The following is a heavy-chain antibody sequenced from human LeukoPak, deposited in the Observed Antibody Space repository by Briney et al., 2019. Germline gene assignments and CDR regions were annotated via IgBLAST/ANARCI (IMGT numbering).Heavy chain of an antibody. CDR2: ISGDGSRT. Sequence: GGSLRLSCAASGFTFSSYAMSWVRQAPGKGLEWVSTISGDGSRTEYADSVKGRFTISRDNSKNTLYLQMNSLRADDTAVCYCARGGPYSSSQSWFDPWGQGTQVSVSS. D-gene: IGHD6-19*01. CDR3: ARGGPYSSSQSWFDP. J-gene: IGHJ5*02. V-gene: IGHV3-23*01. CDR1: GFTFSSYA.